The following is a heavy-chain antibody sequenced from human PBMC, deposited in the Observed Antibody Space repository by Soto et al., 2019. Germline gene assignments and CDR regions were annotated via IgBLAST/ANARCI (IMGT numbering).Heavy chain of an antibody. D-gene: IGHD6-19*01. CDR3: ARDLGIAVAGTLWGSFDY. J-gene: IGHJ4*02. CDR1: GYTFTSYY. CDR2: INPSGGST. V-gene: IGHV1-46*01. Sequence: ASVKVSCKASGYTFTSYYMHWVRQAPGQGLEWMGIINPSGGSTSYAQKFQGRVTITRDTSASTAYMELSSLRSEDTAVYYCARDLGIAVAGTLWGSFDYWGQGTLVTVSS.